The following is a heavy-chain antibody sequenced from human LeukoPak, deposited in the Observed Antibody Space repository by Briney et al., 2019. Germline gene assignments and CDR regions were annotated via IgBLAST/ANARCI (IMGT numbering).Heavy chain of an antibody. CDR2: IFPSGGEI. Sequence: GGSLRLSCAASGFTFSTFAMIWVRQPPGKGLEWVSSIFPSGGEIHYADSVRGRFTISRDNSKSTLSLQMNSLRDEDTAVYYCAKDPHYYYDSSGYYSGAFDIWGQGTMVTVSS. D-gene: IGHD3-22*01. CDR1: GFTFSTFA. J-gene: IGHJ3*02. V-gene: IGHV3-23*01. CDR3: AKDPHYYYDSSGYYSGAFDI.